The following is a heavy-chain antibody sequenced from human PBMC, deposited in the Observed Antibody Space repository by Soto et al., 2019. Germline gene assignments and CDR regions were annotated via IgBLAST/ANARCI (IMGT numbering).Heavy chain of an antibody. V-gene: IGHV4-34*01. Sequence: PSETLSLTCAVYGGSFSGYYWSWIRQPPGKGLEWIGEINHSGSTNYNPSLKSRVTISVDTSKNQFSLKLTSVTAADTAVYYCARSSPLTGTFDYWGQGTTVTVSS. CDR2: INHSGST. CDR3: ARSSPLTGTFDY. CDR1: GGSFSGYY. D-gene: IGHD7-27*01. J-gene: IGHJ4*02.